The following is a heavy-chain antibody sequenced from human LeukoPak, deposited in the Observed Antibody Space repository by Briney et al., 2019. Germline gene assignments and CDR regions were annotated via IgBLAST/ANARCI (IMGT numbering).Heavy chain of an antibody. CDR1: GSTFDDYG. D-gene: IGHD1/OR15-1a*01. J-gene: IGHJ6*03. Sequence: PGGSLRLSCAASGSTFDDYGMSWVRQAPGKRLEWVSGINWNGGSTGYADSVKGRFTISRDNAKNSLYLQMNSLRAEDTALYYCARVAGTGTSYYYYMDVWGKGTTVTVSS. CDR3: ARVAGTGTSYYYYMDV. CDR2: INWNGGST. V-gene: IGHV3-20*04.